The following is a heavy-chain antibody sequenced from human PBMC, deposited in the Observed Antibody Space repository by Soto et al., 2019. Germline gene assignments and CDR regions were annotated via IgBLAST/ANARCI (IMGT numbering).Heavy chain of an antibody. V-gene: IGHV3-23*01. CDR1: GFTFSSYA. Sequence: GESLKISCAASGFTFSSYAMSWVRQAPGKGLEWVSAISGSGGSTYYADSVKGRFAISRDDSKNTLYLQMSSLRVEDTALYYCAQDLGSEWHHFNWFDPWGRGTLVTVSS. D-gene: IGHD3-3*01. J-gene: IGHJ5*02. CDR3: AQDLGSEWHHFNWFDP. CDR2: ISGSGGST.